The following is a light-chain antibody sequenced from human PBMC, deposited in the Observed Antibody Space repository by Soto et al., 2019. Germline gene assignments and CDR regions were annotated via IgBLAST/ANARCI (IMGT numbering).Light chain of an antibody. J-gene: IGKJ1*01. CDR3: QQYNNWPWT. CDR1: QSISGT. Sequence: EIEMTHSPATLSVSPGGIATLSCRASQSISGTLRWYQQKPGQAPRLLIYSASTGATGVPARFSGSGSGTDFTHTISSLQSEDFAAYYCQQYNNWPWTFGQGTKVDIK. V-gene: IGKV3-15*01. CDR2: SAS.